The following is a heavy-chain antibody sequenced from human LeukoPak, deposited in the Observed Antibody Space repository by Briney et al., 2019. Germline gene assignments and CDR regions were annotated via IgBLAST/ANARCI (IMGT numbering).Heavy chain of an antibody. D-gene: IGHD3-10*01. J-gene: IGHJ6*03. Sequence: PSETLSLMCTVSGGSISSSSYYWGWIRQPPGKGLEWIGSLSYSGSTYYNPSLKSRVTIAVDTSKTQFSPKLSSVTAADTAVYYCARFYTTSQYGSGYMDVWGKGTTVTVSS. CDR1: GGSISSSSYY. CDR3: ARFYTTSQYGSGYMDV. CDR2: LSYSGST. V-gene: IGHV4-39*01.